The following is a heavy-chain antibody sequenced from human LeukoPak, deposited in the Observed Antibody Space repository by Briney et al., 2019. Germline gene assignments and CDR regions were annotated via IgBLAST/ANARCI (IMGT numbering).Heavy chain of an antibody. CDR3: ARVSSGYYYVYDY. CDR2: IYYSGST. V-gene: IGHV4-59*01. CDR1: GGSISSYY. Sequence: TSETLSLTCTVSGGSISSYYWSWIRQPPGKGLEWIGYIYYSGSTNYNPSLKSRVTISVDTSKNQFSLKLSSVTAADTAVYYRARVSSGYYYVYDYWGQGTLVTVSS. J-gene: IGHJ4*02. D-gene: IGHD3-22*01.